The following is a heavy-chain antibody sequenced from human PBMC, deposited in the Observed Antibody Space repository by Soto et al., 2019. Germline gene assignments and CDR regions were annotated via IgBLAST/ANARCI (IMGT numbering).Heavy chain of an antibody. D-gene: IGHD3-22*01. CDR2: IYYSGST. CDR1: GGSLRSFY. Sequence: PSETLSLPCTVSGGSLRSFYWPWIRQPPGKGLEWIGYIYYSGSTNYNPSLNSRVTISVDTSKNHFSLKLSSVTAADTAVYYCARSTYYYDIRGYYYNWFAPWGQGTLVTVSS. V-gene: IGHV4-59*01. CDR3: ARSTYYYDIRGYYYNWFAP. J-gene: IGHJ5*02.